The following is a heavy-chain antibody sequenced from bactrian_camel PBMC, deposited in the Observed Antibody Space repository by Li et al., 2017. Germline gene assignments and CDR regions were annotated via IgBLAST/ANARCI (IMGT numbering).Heavy chain of an antibody. CDR3: AAGQGIEVNSICLRPKY. V-gene: IGHV3S54*01. CDR1: GMKYTNNC. J-gene: IGHJ4*01. D-gene: IGHD2*01. CDR2: IHTGAGRP. Sequence: HVQLVESGGGSVQAGGSLRLACVHSGMKYTNNCMAWFRQAPGNEREGVAAIHTGAGRPFYAASAKDRFTISYDNAENTVYLQLNSLKPEDTAMYYCAAGQGIEVNSICLRPKYWGHGTQVTVS.